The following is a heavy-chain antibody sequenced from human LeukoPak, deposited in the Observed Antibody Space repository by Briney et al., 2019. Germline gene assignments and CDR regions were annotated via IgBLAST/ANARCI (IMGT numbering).Heavy chain of an antibody. J-gene: IGHJ5*02. CDR2: INPNSGGT. Sequence: ASVKVSCKASGYTFTGYYMHWVRLAPGQGLEWMGWINPNSGGTNYAQKFQGWVTMTRDTSISTAYMELSRLRSDDTAVYYCARDVNDILTGYSYNWFDPWGQGTLVTVSS. CDR3: ARDVNDILTGYSYNWFDP. CDR1: GYTFTGYY. V-gene: IGHV1-2*04. D-gene: IGHD3-9*01.